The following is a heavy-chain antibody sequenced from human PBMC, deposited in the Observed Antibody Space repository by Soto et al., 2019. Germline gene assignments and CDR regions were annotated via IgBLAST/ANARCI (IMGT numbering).Heavy chain of an antibody. Sequence: EQLQESGPGLVKPSGTLSLTCVVSRGSMSTGDWFSWVRQPPGKGLEWIGENYHGGTTHYKPSLRSRVTISLEKSKNQFSLELSFVTAADTAVYYCAKNALGGFDWWGQGTLVTVSS. CDR3: AKNALGGFDW. CDR1: RGSMSTGDW. V-gene: IGHV4-4*02. D-gene: IGHD1-26*01. J-gene: IGHJ4*02. CDR2: NYHGGTT.